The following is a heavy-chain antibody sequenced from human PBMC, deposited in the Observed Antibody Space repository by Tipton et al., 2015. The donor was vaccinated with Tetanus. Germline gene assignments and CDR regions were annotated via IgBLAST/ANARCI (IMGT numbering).Heavy chain of an antibody. CDR3: ARVYCSGGSFYDVWGD. J-gene: IGHJ4*02. Sequence: TLSLTCTVVSGDPISSHYWSWIRQSAGKGLEFIGRIYLSGSTNYNSPFESRVTISVDTSKNQFSLKLSSVTAADTAVYYCARVYCSGGSFYDVWGDWGQGTLVTVFS. D-gene: IGHD2-15*01. CDR2: IYLSGST. V-gene: IGHV4-4*07. CDR1: GDPISSHY.